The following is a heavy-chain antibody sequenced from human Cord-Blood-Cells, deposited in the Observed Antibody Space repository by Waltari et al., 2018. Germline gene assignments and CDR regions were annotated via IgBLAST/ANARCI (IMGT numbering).Heavy chain of an antibody. CDR2: RSYYGSNK. CDR1: GFTFSSYA. J-gene: IGHJ6*02. Sequence: QVQLVESGGGVVQPGRSLRLSCAASGFTFSSYAMHWVRQAPGKGLEWVAVRSYYGSNKYYADSVKGRFTISRDNSKNTLYLQMNSLRAEDTAVYYCARVPSTTKYYYYGMDVWGQGTTVTVSS. CDR3: ARVPSTTKYYYYGMDV. V-gene: IGHV3-30*04. D-gene: IGHD5-12*01.